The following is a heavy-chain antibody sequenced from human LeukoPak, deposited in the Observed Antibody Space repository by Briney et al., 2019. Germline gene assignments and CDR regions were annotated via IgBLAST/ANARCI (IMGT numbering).Heavy chain of an antibody. J-gene: IGHJ4*02. CDR1: GFTFSSNS. Sequence: GGSLRLSCAASGFTFSSNSMNWVRQAPGRGLEWVSVITNNGATTYYADSVKGRLTISRDNSKNMLYLQMNSLRAEDTAVYYCAKDWGYGSGTYYPHWGQGALVTVSS. V-gene: IGHV3-23*01. D-gene: IGHD3-10*01. CDR3: AKDWGYGSGTYYPH. CDR2: ITNNGATT.